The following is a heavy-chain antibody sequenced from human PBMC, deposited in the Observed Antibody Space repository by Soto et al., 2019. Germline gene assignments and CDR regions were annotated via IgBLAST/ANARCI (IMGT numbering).Heavy chain of an antibody. CDR3: ARGGVDGVATSDFGY. CDR1: GGTFNNYA. D-gene: IGHD4-17*01. J-gene: IGHJ4*02. Sequence: QVQLVQSGAEVKKPGSSVKVSCKASGGTFNNYAISWVRQAPGQGLEWMGGIIPIIGTADYAHKFQGRLAISADESTGTTFMEMSSLRYEDTALYYCARGGVDGVATSDFGYWGQRHLVTVSS. CDR2: IIPIIGTA. V-gene: IGHV1-69*01.